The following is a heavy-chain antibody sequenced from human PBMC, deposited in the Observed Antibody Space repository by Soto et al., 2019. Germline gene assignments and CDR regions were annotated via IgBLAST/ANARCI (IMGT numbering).Heavy chain of an antibody. CDR2: ISYDGVNK. V-gene: IGHV3-30-3*01. Sequence: GGSLRLSCAASGVSFDSYAMHGVRQAPGKLEWLAIISYDGVNKFYADSVRGRFTISRDNSKNTLYVQMDSLRGDDTAVYYCARDLSHCIGGRCVSPNGIDVWGQGTTVTVSS. CDR3: ARDLSHCIGGRCVSPNGIDV. CDR1: GVSFDSYA. D-gene: IGHD2-15*01. J-gene: IGHJ6*02.